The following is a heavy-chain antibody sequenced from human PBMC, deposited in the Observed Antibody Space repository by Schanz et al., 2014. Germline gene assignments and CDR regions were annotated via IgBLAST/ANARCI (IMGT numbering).Heavy chain of an antibody. CDR2: ISDSGDTA. J-gene: IGHJ4*02. V-gene: IGHV3-23*01. Sequence: EMQLLESGGGLVQPGGSLRLSCAASGFTFTNYAMSWVRQAPGKGLEWVSLISDSGDTAYYADSVRGRFTMSRDNSKNTLYLQMNSLRAGDAAVYYCARGLIAAAGGAFDYWGQGTLVDVSA. CDR3: ARGLIAAAGGAFDY. CDR1: GFTFTNYA. D-gene: IGHD6-13*01.